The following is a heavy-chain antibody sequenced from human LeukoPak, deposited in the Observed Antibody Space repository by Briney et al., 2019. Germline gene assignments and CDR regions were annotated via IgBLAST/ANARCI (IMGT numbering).Heavy chain of an antibody. Sequence: SGGSLRLSCAASGFTFSDYYMSWIRQAPGKGLEWVAFIHYDGSNNYYADSVKGRFTISRDNSKNTLYLQMNILRADDTAVYYCAKDHGSSDWYYFDYWGQGTLVTVSS. CDR3: AKDHGSSDWYYFDY. J-gene: IGHJ4*02. CDR2: IHYDGSNN. D-gene: IGHD6-13*01. V-gene: IGHV3-30*02. CDR1: GFTFSDYY.